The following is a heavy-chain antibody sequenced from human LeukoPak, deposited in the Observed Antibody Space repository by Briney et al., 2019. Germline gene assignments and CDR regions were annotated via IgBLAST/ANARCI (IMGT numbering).Heavy chain of an antibody. CDR1: GFTFSSYE. V-gene: IGHV3-48*03. CDR3: AELGITMIGGV. Sequence: PGGSLRLSCAASGFTFSSYEMNWVRQAPGQGLEWVSYISSNGSTTYYAHTVKGRFTITRDNAKNSLYLQMNSLRAEDTAVYYCAELGITMIGGVWGKGTTVTISS. CDR2: ISSNGSTT. J-gene: IGHJ6*04. D-gene: IGHD3-10*02.